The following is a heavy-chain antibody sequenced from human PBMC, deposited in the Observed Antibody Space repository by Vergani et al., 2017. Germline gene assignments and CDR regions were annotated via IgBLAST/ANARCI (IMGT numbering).Heavy chain of an antibody. J-gene: IGHJ3*02. CDR2: ISYDGSNK. V-gene: IGHV3-30*01. CDR1: GFTFSSYA. D-gene: IGHD4-11*01. Sequence: QVQLVESGGGVVQPGRSLRLSCAASGFTFSSYAMHWVRQAPGKGLEWVAVISYDGSNKYYADSVKGRFTISRDNSKNTLYLQMNSLRAEDTAVYYCARNRDAPTGTTRDGAFDIWGQGTMVTVSS. CDR3: ARNRDAPTGTTRDGAFDI.